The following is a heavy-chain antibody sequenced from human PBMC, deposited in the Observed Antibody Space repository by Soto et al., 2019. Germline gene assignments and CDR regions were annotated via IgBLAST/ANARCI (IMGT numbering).Heavy chain of an antibody. CDR1: GGSFNGYY. V-gene: IGHV4-34*01. J-gene: IGHJ4*02. Sequence: QVQLQQWGAGLLKASETLSLTCAVYGGSFNGYYWNWIRQPPGKGLEWIGEINHSGSTNYNPSLKSRFTISVDTSKNPFSLKLSSVTAADTAVYYCARGYGRNCDYWGQGTLVTVSS. CDR3: ARGYGRNCDY. D-gene: IGHD3-10*01. CDR2: INHSGST.